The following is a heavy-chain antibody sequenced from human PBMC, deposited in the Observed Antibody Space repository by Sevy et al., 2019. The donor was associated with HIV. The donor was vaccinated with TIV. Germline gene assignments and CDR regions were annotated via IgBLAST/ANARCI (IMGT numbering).Heavy chain of an antibody. J-gene: IGHJ4*02. Sequence: GGSLRLSCAASGFTFSSYSMNWVRQAPGKGLEWVSYVSSSSSTIYYADSVKGRITISRDNAKNSLYLQMNSLRAEDTAVYYCAREGYSSSSDYWGQGTLVTVSS. CDR3: AREGYSSSSDY. CDR1: GFTFSSYS. V-gene: IGHV3-48*01. D-gene: IGHD6-13*01. CDR2: VSSSSSTI.